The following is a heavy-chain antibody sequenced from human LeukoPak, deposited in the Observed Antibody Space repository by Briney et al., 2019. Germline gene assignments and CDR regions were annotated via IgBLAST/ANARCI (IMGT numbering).Heavy chain of an antibody. CDR2: ISYDGSNK. J-gene: IGHJ4*02. CDR3: ARDAVRGVYHNGYFNY. CDR1: GFTFSSYA. Sequence: GRSLRLSCAASGFTFSSYAMHWVRQAPGKGLEWVTVISYDGSNKYYADSVKGRFTISRDNSKNTLYLQMNSLRAEDTAVYYCARDAVRGVYHNGYFNYWGQGTLVTVSS. D-gene: IGHD3-10*01. V-gene: IGHV3-30*04.